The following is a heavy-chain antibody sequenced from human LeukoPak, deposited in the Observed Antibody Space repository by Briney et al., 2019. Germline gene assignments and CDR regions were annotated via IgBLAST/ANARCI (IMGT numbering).Heavy chain of an antibody. J-gene: IGHJ3*02. CDR2: ISYDGSNK. Sequence: AGGSLRLSCAASGFTFSSYSMHWVRQTPGEGLEWVAVISYDGSNKYYAVSVKGRFTISRDNSKNTLYLQMNSLRTEDTDVYYCARARVQDAFDIWGQGTMVTVAS. CDR3: ARARVQDAFDI. V-gene: IGHV3-30-3*01. CDR1: GFTFSSYS.